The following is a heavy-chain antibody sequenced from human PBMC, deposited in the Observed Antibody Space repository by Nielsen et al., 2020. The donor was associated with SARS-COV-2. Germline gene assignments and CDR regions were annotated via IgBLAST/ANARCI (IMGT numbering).Heavy chain of an antibody. D-gene: IGHD4-17*01. CDR3: ARAYYGDYGTA. Sequence: GESLKISCAASGFTFSSYWMSWVRQAPGKGLEWVANIKQDGSEKYYVDSVKGRFTISRDNVKNSLYLQMNSLRAEDTAVYYCARAYYGDYGTAWGQGTLVTVSS. CDR1: GFTFSSYW. V-gene: IGHV3-7*01. J-gene: IGHJ5*02. CDR2: IKQDGSEK.